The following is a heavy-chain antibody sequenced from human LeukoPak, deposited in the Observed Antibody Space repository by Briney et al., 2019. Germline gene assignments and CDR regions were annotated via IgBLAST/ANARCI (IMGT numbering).Heavy chain of an antibody. CDR1: GCTISSYW. J-gene: IGHJ6*04. Sequence: GGPLRLSCAASGCTISSYWMHWVHQPPEKVLVWVSRIHSEGASTSYADSVKGPFTISRDNAKNTLYLQMNSLRGEDTAVYYGAREEVRGEIVSTDYGMDVWGKGTTVTVSS. CDR2: IHSEGAST. CDR3: AREEVRGEIVSTDYGMDV. V-gene: IGHV3-74*01. D-gene: IGHD3-10*01.